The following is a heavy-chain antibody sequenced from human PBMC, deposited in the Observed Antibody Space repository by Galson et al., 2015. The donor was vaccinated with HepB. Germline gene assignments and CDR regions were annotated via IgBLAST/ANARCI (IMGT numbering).Heavy chain of an antibody. V-gene: IGHV4-59*01. CDR2: IYYSGST. CDR1: GGSISSYY. J-gene: IGHJ1*01. Sequence: ETLSLTCTVSGGSISSYYWSWIRQPPGKGLEWIGYIYYSGSTNCNPSLKSRVTISVDTSKNQFSLKLSSVTAADTAVYYCARGTPSVVATISGAEYFQHWGQGTLVTVSS. CDR3: ARGTPSVVATISGAEYFQH. D-gene: IGHD5-24*01.